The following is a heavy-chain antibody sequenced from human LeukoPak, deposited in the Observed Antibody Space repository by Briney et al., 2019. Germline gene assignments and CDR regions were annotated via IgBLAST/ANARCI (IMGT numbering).Heavy chain of an antibody. J-gene: IGHJ5*02. CDR3: AKARRIAARGPHGWFDP. V-gene: IGHV3-33*06. CDR1: GFTFSSYG. Sequence: GRSLRLSCAAPGFTFSSYGMHWVRQAPGKGLEWVAVIWYDGSNKYYADSVKGRFTISRDNSKNTLYLQMNSLRAEDTAVYYCAKARRIAARGPHGWFDPWGQGTLVTVSS. D-gene: IGHD6-13*01. CDR2: IWYDGSNK.